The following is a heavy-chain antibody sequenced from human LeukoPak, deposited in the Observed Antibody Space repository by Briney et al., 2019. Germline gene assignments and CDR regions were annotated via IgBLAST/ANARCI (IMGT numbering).Heavy chain of an antibody. D-gene: IGHD7-27*01. V-gene: IGHV1-8*03. CDR2: MNPNSGNT. Sequence: ASVKVSCKASGYTFTSYDINWVRQATGQGLEWMGWMNPNSGNTGYAQKFQGRVTITRNTSISTAYMELSSLRSEDTAVYYCARALGVDYYYYMDVWGKGTTVTVSS. CDR3: ARALGVDYYYYMDV. CDR1: GYTFTSYD. J-gene: IGHJ6*03.